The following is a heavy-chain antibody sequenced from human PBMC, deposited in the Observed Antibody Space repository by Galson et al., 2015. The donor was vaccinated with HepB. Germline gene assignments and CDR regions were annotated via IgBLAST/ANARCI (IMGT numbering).Heavy chain of an antibody. Sequence: SVKVSCKASGGTFSSYAISWVRQAPGQGLEWMGGIIPIFGTANYAQKFQGRVTITADESTSTAYMELSSLRSEDTALYYCARGGNYYDSSGFPADAFDIWGQGTMVTVSS. CDR1: GGTFSSYA. J-gene: IGHJ3*02. D-gene: IGHD3-22*01. CDR3: ARGGNYYDSSGFPADAFDI. V-gene: IGHV1-69*13. CDR2: IIPIFGTA.